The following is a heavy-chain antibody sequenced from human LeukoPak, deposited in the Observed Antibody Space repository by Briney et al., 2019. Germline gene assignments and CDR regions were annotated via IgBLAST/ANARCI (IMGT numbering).Heavy chain of an antibody. CDR1: GGSISNSSYY. Sequence: SETLSLTCTVSGGSISNSSYYWGWIRQPPGKGLEWIGSIYYSGSTYYNPSLKSRVTISVDTSKNQFSLKLSSVTAADTAVYYCARDGFDFWSGYHISPWGQGTLVTVSS. D-gene: IGHD3-3*01. V-gene: IGHV4-39*07. J-gene: IGHJ5*02. CDR2: IYYSGST. CDR3: ARDGFDFWSGYHISP.